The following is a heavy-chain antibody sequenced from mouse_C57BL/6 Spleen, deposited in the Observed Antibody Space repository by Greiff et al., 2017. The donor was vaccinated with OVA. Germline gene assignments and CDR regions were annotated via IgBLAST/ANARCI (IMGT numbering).Heavy chain of an antibody. CDR2: IDPSDSYT. CDR3: ARGDTTPSLYFDY. D-gene: IGHD1-1*01. V-gene: IGHV1-59*01. CDR1: GYTFTSYW. Sequence: QVQLQQPGAELVRPGTSVKLSCKASGYTFTSYWMHWVKQRPGQGLEWIGVIDPSDSYTNYNQKFKGKATLTVDTSSSTAYMQLSSLTSEDSAVYYCARGDTTPSLYFDYWGQGTTLTVSS. J-gene: IGHJ2*01.